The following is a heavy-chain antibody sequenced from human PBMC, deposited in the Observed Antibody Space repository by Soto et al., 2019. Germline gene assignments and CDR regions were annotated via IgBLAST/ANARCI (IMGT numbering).Heavy chain of an antibody. J-gene: IGHJ5*02. Sequence: PSETLSLTCTVFGGSISNYYGSWIRQSPGKGLEWIGYVYYSGSTNYSPSLKSRVTISVDMSKNRFSLKLRSVTAADTAVYYCARVWYISHIAWSDAWGQGTLVTVSS. V-gene: IGHV4-59*01. CDR1: GGSISNYY. D-gene: IGHD6-13*01. CDR2: VYYSGST. CDR3: ARVWYISHIAWSDA.